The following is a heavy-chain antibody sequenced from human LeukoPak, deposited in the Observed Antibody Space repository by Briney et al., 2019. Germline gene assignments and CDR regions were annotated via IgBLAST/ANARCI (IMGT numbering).Heavy chain of an antibody. CDR3: ARGDPHADL. V-gene: IGHV3-48*03. CDR2: ITISGHTK. CDR1: GFDLNTYE. J-gene: IGHJ5*02. Sequence: GGSLSLSCAASGFDLNTYEMNGVRQAPGEGLEWIADITISGHTKNYADSVKGRFTISRDNAATSLYLQMNSLRVEDTGVYYCARGDPHADLWGQGTLVTVSS.